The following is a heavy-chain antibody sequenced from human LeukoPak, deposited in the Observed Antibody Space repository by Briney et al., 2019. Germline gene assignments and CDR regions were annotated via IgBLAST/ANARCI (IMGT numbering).Heavy chain of an antibody. CDR1: GFTFSDYD. J-gene: IGHJ4*02. Sequence: GGSLRLSCAASGFTFSDYDMHWVRQATGKGLEWVSAVGTAGDTYYTGSVKGRFTISRENAKNSSYLQMNSLRAGDTAVYYCARVAKERVGGVYYFDYWGQGTLVTVSS. D-gene: IGHD1-1*01. V-gene: IGHV3-13*01. CDR2: VGTAGDT. CDR3: ARVAKERVGGVYYFDY.